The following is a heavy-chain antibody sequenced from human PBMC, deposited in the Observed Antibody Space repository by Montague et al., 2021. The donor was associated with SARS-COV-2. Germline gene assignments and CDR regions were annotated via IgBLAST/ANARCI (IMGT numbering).Heavy chain of an antibody. V-gene: IGHV4-4*07. CDR1: GDSITSHY. J-gene: IGHJ4*02. Sequence: SETLSLTCSVSGDSITSHYWTWIRQPAGKGLEWIGRMHFTGKTNYNPSFSSRLTMSADTSKNQFSLKLTSVTAADTAIYFCARDRFDFGAGRQGTIDFWGQGTLVTVSS. CDR2: MHFTGKT. CDR3: ARDRFDFGAGRQGTIDF. D-gene: IGHD4/OR15-4a*01.